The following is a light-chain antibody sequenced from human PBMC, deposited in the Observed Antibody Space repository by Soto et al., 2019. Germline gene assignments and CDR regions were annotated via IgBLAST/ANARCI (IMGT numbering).Light chain of an antibody. Sequence: EIGLTQSAGTLSLTPGERATLSCRASQSVSSSYLAWYQQKPGQAPRLLIYGASSRATGIPDRFSGSGSGTDFTLTISRLEPEDFAVYYCQQYGSSPQTFGQGTKVDIK. CDR1: QSVSSSY. V-gene: IGKV3-20*01. CDR3: QQYGSSPQT. CDR2: GAS. J-gene: IGKJ1*01.